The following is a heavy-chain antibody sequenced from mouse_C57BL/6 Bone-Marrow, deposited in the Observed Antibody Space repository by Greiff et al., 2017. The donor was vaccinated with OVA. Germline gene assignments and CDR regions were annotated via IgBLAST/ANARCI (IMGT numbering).Heavy chain of an antibody. J-gene: IGHJ3*01. Sequence: EVMLVESGGGLVQPGGSLSLSCAASGFTFTDYYMSWVRQPPGKALEWLGFIRNKANGYKTEYSAYVKGRFTISRDNAHSILYLQMNALRAEDSATYYCARYGPAWFAYWGQGTMVTVSA. CDR2: IRNKANGYKT. CDR1: GFTFTDYY. CDR3: ARYGPAWFAY. V-gene: IGHV7-3*01.